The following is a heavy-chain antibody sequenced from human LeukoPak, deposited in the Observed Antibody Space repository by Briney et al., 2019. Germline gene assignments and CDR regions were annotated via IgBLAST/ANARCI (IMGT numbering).Heavy chain of an antibody. CDR3: ARETLWWDPDY. CDR2: IKQDGSEK. Sequence: PGGPLRLSCAASGFTFSSYWMSWVRQAPGKGLELVANIKQDGSEKYYVDSVKGRFTISRDNAKNSLYLQMNSLRAEDTAVYYCARETLWWDPDYWGQGTLVTVSS. CDR1: GFTFSSYW. V-gene: IGHV3-7*01. J-gene: IGHJ4*02. D-gene: IGHD2-21*01.